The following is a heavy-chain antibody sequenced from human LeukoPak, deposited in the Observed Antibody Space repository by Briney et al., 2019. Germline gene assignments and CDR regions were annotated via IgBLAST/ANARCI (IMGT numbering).Heavy chain of an antibody. CDR1: GGSISSSRSDH. V-gene: IGHV4-39*01. J-gene: IGHJ4*02. CDR3: AKLASTFTGGSCYQYYFDY. D-gene: IGHD2-15*01. Sequence: PSETLSLTWTVSGGSISSSRSDHWAWIRQPPGKGLEWIGSIYYSGSTYYNPSLKSRVTISVDTSKNRFSLSLRSVTAADTAVYTCAKLASTFTGGSCYQYYFDYWGQGTLVTVSS. CDR2: IYYSGST.